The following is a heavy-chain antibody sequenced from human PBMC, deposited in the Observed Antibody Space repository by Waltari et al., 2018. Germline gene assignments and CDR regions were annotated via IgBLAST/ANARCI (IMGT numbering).Heavy chain of an antibody. Sequence: QVQLQQWGAGLLKPSETLFLTCGVYGGSFSGSYWSWIRQPPGKGVEWIGEINHSGSTTYDPSRKSRVTISVETSTNQFSLKLSAVAAADTAVYYGGGLPRRWGQGTLVTVSS. CDR1: GGSFSGSY. CDR2: INHSGST. CDR3: GGLPRR. V-gene: IGHV4-34*01. J-gene: IGHJ4*02.